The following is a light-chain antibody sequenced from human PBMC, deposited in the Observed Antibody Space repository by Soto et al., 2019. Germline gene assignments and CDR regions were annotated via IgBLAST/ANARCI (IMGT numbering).Light chain of an antibody. J-gene: IGKJ1*01. CDR1: QGIGNY. V-gene: IGKV1-27*01. CDR3: QQYNIYPWT. Sequence: DIQMTQSPSSLSASVGDRVTITCRASQGIGNYLAWYQHKPGKVPKLLIYGASTLQSRVPSRFSGGGSGTEFTLTISGLQIEDLATYYCQQYNIYPWTFGPGTKVDIK. CDR2: GAS.